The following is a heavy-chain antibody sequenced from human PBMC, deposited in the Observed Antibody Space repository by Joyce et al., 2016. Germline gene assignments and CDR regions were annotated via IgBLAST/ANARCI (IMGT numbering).Heavy chain of an antibody. V-gene: IGHV4-34*01. Sequence: SWIRQPPGKGLEWIGEIRHSGSTKYSASLKSRVTTSVDMAKNQFSLKLNSVTAADTAAYYCARVGYGEFNGMDVWGQGTTVTVSS. J-gene: IGHJ6*02. D-gene: IGHD4-17*01. CDR2: IRHSGST. CDR3: ARVGYGEFNGMDV.